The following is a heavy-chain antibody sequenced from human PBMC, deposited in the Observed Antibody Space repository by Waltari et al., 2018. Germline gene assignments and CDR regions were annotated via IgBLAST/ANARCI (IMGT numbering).Heavy chain of an antibody. V-gene: IGHV3-23*01. J-gene: IGHJ6*02. CDR1: GFTFTSYA. Sequence: EVQLLESGGGLVQPGGSLRLSGAASGFTFTSYAMSWVRQAPGKGLEWVSAMIGSGGSTYYADSVKGRFTISRDNSKNTLYLQMNSLRAEDTAVYYCAKGGRTVTRYYYSYGMDVWGQGTTVTVSS. D-gene: IGHD4-17*01. CDR2: MIGSGGST. CDR3: AKGGRTVTRYYYSYGMDV.